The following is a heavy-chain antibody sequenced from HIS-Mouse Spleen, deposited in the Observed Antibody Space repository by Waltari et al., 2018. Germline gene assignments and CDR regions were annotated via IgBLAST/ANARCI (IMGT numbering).Heavy chain of an antibody. V-gene: IGHV4-39*07. J-gene: IGHJ3*02. Sequence: QLQLQESGPGLVKPSETLSLTRTVPGCSISSISYYWGRIRQPPGKGLEWIGSIYYSGSTYYNPSLKSRVTISVDTSKNQFSLKLSSVTAADTAVYYCAREFGLLLPISSRDYDAFDIWGQGTMVTVSS. CDR1: GCSISSISYY. D-gene: IGHD3-10*01. CDR2: IYYSGST. CDR3: AREFGLLLPISSRDYDAFDI.